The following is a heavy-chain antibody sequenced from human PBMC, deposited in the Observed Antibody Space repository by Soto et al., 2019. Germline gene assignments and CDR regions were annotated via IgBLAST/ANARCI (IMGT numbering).Heavy chain of an antibody. Sequence: SVKVSCKASGGTFSSYAISWVRQAPGQGLEWMGGIIPIFGTANYAQKFQGRVTITADESTSTAYMELSSLRSEDTAVYYCARAEGYSSSSIPLGAFDIWGQGTIVT. D-gene: IGHD6-6*01. J-gene: IGHJ3*02. CDR3: ARAEGYSSSSIPLGAFDI. CDR2: IIPIFGTA. CDR1: GGTFSSYA. V-gene: IGHV1-69*13.